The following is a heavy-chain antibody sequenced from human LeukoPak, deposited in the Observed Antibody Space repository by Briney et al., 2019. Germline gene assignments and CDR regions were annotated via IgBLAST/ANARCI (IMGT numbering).Heavy chain of an antibody. CDR3: ARDLLSATVTTSGY. V-gene: IGHV1-2*02. J-gene: IGHJ4*02. Sequence: ASVKVSCKASGYTFTGYYMHWVRQAPGQGLEWMGWINPNSSGTNYAQKFQGRVTMTRDTSISTAYMELSRLRSDDTAVYYCARDLLSATVTTSGYWGQGTLVTVSS. CDR1: GYTFTGYY. D-gene: IGHD4-17*01. CDR2: INPNSSGT.